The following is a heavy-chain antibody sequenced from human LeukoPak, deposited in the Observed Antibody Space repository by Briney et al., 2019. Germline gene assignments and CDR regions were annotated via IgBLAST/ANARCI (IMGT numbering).Heavy chain of an antibody. CDR1: GGTFSSYA. Sequence: SVKVSCKASGGTFSSYAISWVRQAPGQGLEWMGGIIPIFGTANYAQKFQGRVTITADKSTSTAYMELSSLRSEDTAVYYCARDRYCSGGSCYGFDYWGREPWSPSPQ. D-gene: IGHD2-15*01. CDR3: ARDRYCSGGSCYGFDY. V-gene: IGHV1-69*06. J-gene: IGHJ4*02. CDR2: IIPIFGTA.